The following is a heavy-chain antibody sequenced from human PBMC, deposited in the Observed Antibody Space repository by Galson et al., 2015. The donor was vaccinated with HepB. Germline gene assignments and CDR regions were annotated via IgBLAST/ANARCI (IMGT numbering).Heavy chain of an antibody. Sequence: SLRLSCAASGFTFGNYSMNWVRQAPGKGLEWVSYISSSSSTIYYADSVKGRFTISRGNARNSLYLQMNSLRDEDTAVYYCARRAHPLIEVALAFDSWGQGTLVTVSS. CDR3: ARRAHPLIEVALAFDS. J-gene: IGHJ4*02. D-gene: IGHD6-19*01. CDR2: ISSSSSTI. V-gene: IGHV3-48*02. CDR1: GFTFGNYS.